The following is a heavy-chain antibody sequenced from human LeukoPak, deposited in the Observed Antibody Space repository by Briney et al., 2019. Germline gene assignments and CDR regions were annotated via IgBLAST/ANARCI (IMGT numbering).Heavy chain of an antibody. J-gene: IGHJ6*04. D-gene: IGHD3-3*01. V-gene: IGHV3-21*04. Sequence: GGSLRLSCAASGFTFSNYTMNWVRQAPGKGLEWVSSISSRSSYIYYADSVKGRFTISRDNAKNSLYLQMNSLRAEDTAVYYCAKPTPTYYDFWSGYSMDVWGKGTTVTVSS. CDR2: ISSRSSYI. CDR3: AKPTPTYYDFWSGYSMDV. CDR1: GFTFSNYT.